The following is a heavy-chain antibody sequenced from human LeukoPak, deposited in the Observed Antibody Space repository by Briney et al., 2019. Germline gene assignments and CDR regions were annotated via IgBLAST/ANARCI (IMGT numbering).Heavy chain of an antibody. J-gene: IGHJ4*02. V-gene: IGHV3-21*01. CDR2: ISSSSSYI. D-gene: IGHD1-1*01. CDR3: ARDSLEGGVFDY. CDR1: GFTFSSYA. Sequence: GGFLRLSCAASGFTFSSYAMSWVRQAPGKGLEWVSSISSSSSYIYYADSVKGRFTISRDNAKNSLSLQMNSLSAEDTAVYYCARDSLEGGVFDYWGQGTLVTVSS.